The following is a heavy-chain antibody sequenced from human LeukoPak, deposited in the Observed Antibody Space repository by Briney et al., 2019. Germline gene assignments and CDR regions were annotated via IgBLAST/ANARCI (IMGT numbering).Heavy chain of an antibody. CDR3: ARAETYSSGWYDPFFDY. D-gene: IGHD6-19*01. CDR2: IYHSGNS. CDR1: TYSISSGYY. V-gene: IGHV4-38-2*02. Sequence: SETLFLTCTVSTYSISSGYYWGWIRRPPGKGLEWIGSIYHSGNSYYSPSLKSRVTISVDTSKNQFSLKLRSVTAADTAVYHCARAETYSSGWYDPFFDYWGQGTLVTVSS. J-gene: IGHJ4*02.